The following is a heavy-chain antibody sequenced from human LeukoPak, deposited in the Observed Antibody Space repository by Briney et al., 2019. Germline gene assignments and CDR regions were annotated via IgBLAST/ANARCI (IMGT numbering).Heavy chain of an antibody. CDR1: GFTFSSYS. CDR3: ARPLYDILTGLRY. Sequence: QTGGSLRLSCAASGFTFSSYSMNWVRQAPGKGLEWVAYISSSDGTTHYADSVKGRFTISRDNAKNSLYLQMNSLRAEDTAVYYCARPLYDILTGLRYWGQGTLVTVSS. J-gene: IGHJ4*02. V-gene: IGHV3-48*04. CDR2: ISSSDGTT. D-gene: IGHD3-9*01.